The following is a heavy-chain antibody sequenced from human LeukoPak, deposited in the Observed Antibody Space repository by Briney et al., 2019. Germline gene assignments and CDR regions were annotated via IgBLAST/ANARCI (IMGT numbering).Heavy chain of an antibody. CDR1: GGTFSSYA. CDR2: ISAYNGNT. V-gene: IGHV1-18*01. Sequence: ASVKVSCKASGGTFSSYAISWVRQAPGQGLEWMGWISAYNGNTNYAQKLQGRVTMTTDTSTSTAYMELRSLRSDDTAVYYCARGYYYDSSGYYQDYWGQGTLVTVSS. CDR3: ARGYYYDSSGYYQDY. J-gene: IGHJ4*02. D-gene: IGHD3-22*01.